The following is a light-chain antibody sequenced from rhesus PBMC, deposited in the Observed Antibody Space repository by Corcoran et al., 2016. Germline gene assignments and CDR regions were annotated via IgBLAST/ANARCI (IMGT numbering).Light chain of an antibody. CDR2: KAS. J-gene: IGKJ3*01. Sequence: DIQMTQSPSSLSASVGDRVTITCRASENVNNYLHWYQQKPGKAPKLLIYKASTLESGVPSRFSGSGSVTDFTLTISSRQPEDFASYYCQHSYGTPFTFGPGTKLDIK. CDR1: ENVNNY. V-gene: IGKV1-74*01. CDR3: QHSYGTPFT.